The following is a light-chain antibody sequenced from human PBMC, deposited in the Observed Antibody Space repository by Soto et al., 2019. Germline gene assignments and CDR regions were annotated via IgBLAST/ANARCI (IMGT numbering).Light chain of an antibody. CDR3: SSYTSSSTLWV. Sequence: QSVLTQPASVSGSPGQSITISCTGTSSDVGAYNYVSWYRQHPGEAPKLMIYAVNNRPSGVSNRFSGSRSGNTASLTISGLQADDEADYYCSSYTSSSTLWVFGGGTKVTVL. V-gene: IGLV2-14*01. CDR2: AVN. CDR1: SSDVGAYNY. J-gene: IGLJ3*02.